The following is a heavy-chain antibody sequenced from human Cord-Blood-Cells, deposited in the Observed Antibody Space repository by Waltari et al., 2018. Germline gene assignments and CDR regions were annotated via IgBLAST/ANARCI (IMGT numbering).Heavy chain of an antibody. V-gene: IGHV3-30*04. D-gene: IGHD2-21*02. Sequence: QVQLVESGGGVVQPGRSLRLSCAASGFTLSSYAMHWVRPAPGTGLEWVAVISYDGSNKYYADSVKGRFTISRDNSKNALYLQMNSLRAEDTAVYYCARDLAAYCGGDCYPYYYYYGMDVWGQGTTVTVSS. CDR1: GFTLSSYA. CDR2: ISYDGSNK. CDR3: ARDLAAYCGGDCYPYYYYYGMDV. J-gene: IGHJ6*02.